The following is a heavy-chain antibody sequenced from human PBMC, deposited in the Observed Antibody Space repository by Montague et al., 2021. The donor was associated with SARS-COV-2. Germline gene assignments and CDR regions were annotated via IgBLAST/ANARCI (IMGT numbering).Heavy chain of an antibody. Sequence: SETLSLTCTVSGGSISSSSNYWGGIRQPPGKGLEWIGSIYYSGSTYYNSSLKSRVTISVDTSKNQFSLKLNSVTAADTAVYYCARLVWFGELSSENWFDPWGQGTLVTVSS. CDR2: IYYSGST. CDR1: GGSISSSSNY. V-gene: IGHV4-39*01. CDR3: ARLVWFGELSSENWFDP. J-gene: IGHJ5*02. D-gene: IGHD3-10*01.